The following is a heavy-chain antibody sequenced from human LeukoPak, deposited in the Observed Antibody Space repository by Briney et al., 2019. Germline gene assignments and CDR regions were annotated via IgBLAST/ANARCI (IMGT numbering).Heavy chain of an antibody. J-gene: IGHJ3*02. D-gene: IGHD3-10*01. CDR2: IWYDGSNK. CDR1: GFTFSSYG. V-gene: IGHV3-33*01. Sequence: GGSLRLSCAASGFTFSSYGMHWVRQAPGKGLEWVAVIWYDGSNKYCADSVKGRFTISRDNSKNTLYLQMNSLRAEDTAVYYCAREAIWFGELSHDAFDIWGQGTMVTVSS. CDR3: AREAIWFGELSHDAFDI.